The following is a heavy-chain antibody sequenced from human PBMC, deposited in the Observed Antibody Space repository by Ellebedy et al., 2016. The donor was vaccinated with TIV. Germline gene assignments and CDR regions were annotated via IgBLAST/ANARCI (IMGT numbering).Heavy chain of an antibody. Sequence: SVKVSCXASGGTFSSYAISWVRQAPGQGLEWMGRIIPILGIANYAQKFQGRVTITADKSTSTAYMELSSLRSEDTAVYYCARDTGYGAVIAFDIWGQGTMVTVSS. CDR3: ARDTGYGAVIAFDI. D-gene: IGHD4-17*01. J-gene: IGHJ3*02. CDR1: GGTFSSYA. V-gene: IGHV1-69*04. CDR2: IIPILGIA.